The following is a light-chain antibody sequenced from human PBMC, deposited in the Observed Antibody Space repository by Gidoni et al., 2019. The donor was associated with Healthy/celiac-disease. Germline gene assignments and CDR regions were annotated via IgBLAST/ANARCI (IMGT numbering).Light chain of an antibody. J-gene: IGKJ1*01. CDR1: QSISSH. CDR2: AAS. Sequence: DLQMTQSPSSLSASVGDRVTITCRASQSISSHLNWYQQKPGKAPKLLIYAASSLQSGVPSRFSGSGSGTDFTLTISSLQPEDFETYYCQQSYSNPRTFXQXTKVEIK. V-gene: IGKV1-39*01. CDR3: QQSYSNPRT.